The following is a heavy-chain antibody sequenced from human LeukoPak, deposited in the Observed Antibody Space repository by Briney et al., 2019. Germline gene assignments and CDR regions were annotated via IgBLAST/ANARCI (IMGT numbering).Heavy chain of an antibody. CDR3: ARQSRSSASRPASIDY. Sequence: PSETLSLTCTVSGGSICISSYYWGWIRQPPGRGLEWIGSIDYSGRRYYDPSLKSRVTISVDTSNSQISLRLNSVTAADTAIYYCARQSRSSASRPASIDYWGQGTLVTVSS. CDR1: GGSICISSYY. CDR2: IDYSGRR. J-gene: IGHJ4*02. V-gene: IGHV4-39*01. D-gene: IGHD6-19*01.